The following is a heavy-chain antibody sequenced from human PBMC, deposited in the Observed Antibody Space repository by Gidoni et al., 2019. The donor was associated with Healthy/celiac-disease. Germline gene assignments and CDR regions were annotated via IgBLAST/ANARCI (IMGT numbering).Heavy chain of an antibody. CDR1: GYTFTSYY. CDR2: INPSGGST. CDR3: ARDQSLSPNRPYCDY. V-gene: IGHV1-46*01. Sequence: QVQLVQSGAEVKKPGASVKVSCKAYGYTFTSYYMHWVRQAPGQGLEWMGIINPSGGSTSYAQKFQGRVTMTRDTSTSTVYMELSSLRSEDTAVYYCARDQSLSPNRPYCDYWGQGTLVTVSS. J-gene: IGHJ4*02.